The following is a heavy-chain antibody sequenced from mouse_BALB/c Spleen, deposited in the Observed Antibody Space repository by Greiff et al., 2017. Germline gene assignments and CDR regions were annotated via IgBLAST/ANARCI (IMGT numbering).Heavy chain of an antibody. Sequence: QVTLKVSGPGILQPSQTLSLTCSFSGFSLSTFGMGVSWIRQPSGNGLEWLAHIYWDDDKHYNPSLKSRLTISKDTSNNQVFLKITTVDTADTATYYCAQSGGIAMDYWGQGTSVTVSS. CDR3: AQSGGIAMDY. CDR1: GFSLSTFGMG. CDR2: IYWDDDK. J-gene: IGHJ4*01. D-gene: IGHD1-1*01. V-gene: IGHV8-13*01.